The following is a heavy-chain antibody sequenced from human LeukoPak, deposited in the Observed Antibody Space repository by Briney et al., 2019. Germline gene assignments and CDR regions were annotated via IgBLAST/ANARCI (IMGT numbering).Heavy chain of an antibody. V-gene: IGHV3-23*01. J-gene: IGHJ5*01. CDR1: GLTFNKYA. CDR2: LRGTRGNT. Sequence: GGSLRHSCAASGLTFNKYALTWIRQTPRKRVWWVSSLRGTRGNTYYAAPVQGRFTISREDSKNTLFLQMNSLRGEDMAVYYCATGYSDSLRSPLDSWGQGTLVTASS. CDR3: ATGYSDSLRSPLDS. D-gene: IGHD3-22*01.